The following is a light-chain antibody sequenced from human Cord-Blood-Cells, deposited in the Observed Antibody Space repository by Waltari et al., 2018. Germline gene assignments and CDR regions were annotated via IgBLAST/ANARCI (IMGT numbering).Light chain of an antibody. CDR3: QQYGSSPLT. Sequence: EIVLTQSPGTLSLSPGERATLSCRASQSVRSSYLAWYQQNPGQATRLLIYGASSRATGIPDRFSGSGSGTDFTLTISRLEPEDFAVYYCQQYGSSPLTFGGGTKVEIK. CDR1: QSVRSSY. J-gene: IGKJ4*01. V-gene: IGKV3-20*01. CDR2: GAS.